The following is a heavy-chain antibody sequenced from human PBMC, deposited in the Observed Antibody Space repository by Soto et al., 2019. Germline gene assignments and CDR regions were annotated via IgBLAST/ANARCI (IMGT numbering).Heavy chain of an antibody. D-gene: IGHD3-3*01. CDR2: INAGNGNT. J-gene: IGHJ6*02. Sequence: ASVKVSCKASGYTFTSYAMHWVRQAPGQRLEWMGWINAGNGNTKYSQKFQGRVTITRDTSASTAYMELSSLRSEDTAVYYCARGPAPFWSGFRTYGMDVWGQGTTVTVSS. CDR3: ARGPAPFWSGFRTYGMDV. CDR1: GYTFTSYA. V-gene: IGHV1-3*01.